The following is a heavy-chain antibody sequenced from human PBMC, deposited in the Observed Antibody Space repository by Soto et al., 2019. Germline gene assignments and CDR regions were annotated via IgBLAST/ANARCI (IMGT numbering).Heavy chain of an antibody. CDR1: GYSFTRYW. V-gene: IGHV5-51*01. CDR3: AILIPWAVHYYFAY. Sequence: GESLKISCKGSGYSFTRYWIGWVRQMPGKGLEWMGIIYPGDSDTRYSPSFQGQVTISADKSISTAYLQWSSLKASDTAMYYCAILIPWAVHYYFAYWGQGTLVPVSS. J-gene: IGHJ4*02. CDR2: IYPGDSDT. D-gene: IGHD3-16*01.